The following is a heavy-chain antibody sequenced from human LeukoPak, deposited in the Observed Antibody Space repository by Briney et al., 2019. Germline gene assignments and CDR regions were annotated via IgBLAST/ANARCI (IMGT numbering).Heavy chain of an antibody. J-gene: IGHJ6*03. D-gene: IGHD6-19*01. Sequence: GGSLRLSCAASGFTFSSYGMHWVRQAPGKGPEWVAFIRYDGSNKYYADSVKGRFTISRDNSKNTLYLQMNSLRAEDTAVYYCAKDGAGSYYYYYMDVWGKGTTVTISS. CDR2: IRYDGSNK. V-gene: IGHV3-30*02. CDR3: AKDGAGSYYYYYMDV. CDR1: GFTFSSYG.